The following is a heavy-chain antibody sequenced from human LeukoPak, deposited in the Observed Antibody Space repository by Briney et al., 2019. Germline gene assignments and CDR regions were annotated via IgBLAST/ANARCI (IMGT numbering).Heavy chain of an antibody. D-gene: IGHD3-22*01. CDR2: IRAYNGNT. J-gene: IGHJ4*02. CDR3: ARDGDDYYDSSGVVDY. Sequence: ASVKVSCKASGYTFTSYGISWVRQAPGQGPEWMGWIRAYNGNTNYAQKLQGRVTMTTDTSTSTAYMELRSLRSDDTAVYYCARDGDDYYDSSGVVDYWGQGTLVTVSS. CDR1: GYTFTSYG. V-gene: IGHV1-18*01.